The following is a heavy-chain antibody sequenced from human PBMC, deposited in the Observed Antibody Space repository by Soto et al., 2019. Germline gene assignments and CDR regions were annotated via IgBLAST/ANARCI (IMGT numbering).Heavy chain of an antibody. CDR3: ARHSRPISYYYMDV. CDR1: GGSISSYY. V-gene: IGHV4-59*08. Sequence: SETLSLTCTVSGGSISSYYWSWIRQPPGKGLEWIGYIYYSGSTNYNPSLKSRVTISVDTSKNQFSLKLSSVTAADTAVYYCARHSRPISYYYMDVWGKGTTVTVSS. CDR2: IYYSGST. J-gene: IGHJ6*03.